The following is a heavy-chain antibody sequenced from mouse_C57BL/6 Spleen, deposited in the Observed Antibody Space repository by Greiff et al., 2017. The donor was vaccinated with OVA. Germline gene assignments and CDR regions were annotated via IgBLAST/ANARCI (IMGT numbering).Heavy chain of an antibody. CDR1: GYTFTGYW. D-gene: IGHD1-1*01. V-gene: IGHV1-9*01. CDR3: AREGADYYGSSYDAMDY. CDR2: ILPGSGST. Sequence: VQLQQSGAELMKPGASVKLSCKATGYTFTGYWIEWVKQRPGHGLEWIGEILPGSGSTNYNEKFKGKATFTADTSSNTAYTQLSSLTTEDSAIYYGAREGADYYGSSYDAMDYWGQGTSVTVSS. J-gene: IGHJ4*01.